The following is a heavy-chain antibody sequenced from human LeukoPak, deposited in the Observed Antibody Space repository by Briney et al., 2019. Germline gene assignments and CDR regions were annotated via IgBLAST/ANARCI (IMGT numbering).Heavy chain of an antibody. Sequence: PGRSLRLSCAASGFTVASNYINWVRQAPGKGLEWVSIIYINGDTNHANSVKDRFIISRDNSKNTVYLQMNSLRGEDTAMYYCVRAAGSFGERYFDYWGQGALVTVSS. CDR2: IYINGDT. V-gene: IGHV3-66*01. CDR3: VRAAGSFGERYFDY. D-gene: IGHD3-10*01. CDR1: GFTVASNY. J-gene: IGHJ4*02.